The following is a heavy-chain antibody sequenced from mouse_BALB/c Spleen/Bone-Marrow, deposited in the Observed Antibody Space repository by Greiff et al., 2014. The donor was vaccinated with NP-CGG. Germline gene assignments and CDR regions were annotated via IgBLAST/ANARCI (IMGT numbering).Heavy chain of an antibody. V-gene: IGHV1-5*01. CDR2: IYPGNSDT. J-gene: IGHJ2*01. Sequence: VQLQQSGTVLARPGAAVKMPCKASGYTFSNYWMHWVKQRPGQGLEWIGTIYPGNSDTTYNQKFKGKAKLTAVTSTSTAYMDLSSLTNEDSAVYYCTTLARTNFDYWGQGTTLTVSS. CDR3: TTLARTNFDY. CDR1: GYTFSNYW. D-gene: IGHD3-1*01.